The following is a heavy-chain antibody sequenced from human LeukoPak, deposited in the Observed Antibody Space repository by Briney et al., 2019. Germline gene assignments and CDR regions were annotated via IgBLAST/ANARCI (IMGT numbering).Heavy chain of an antibody. Sequence: GGSLRLSCAASGFRFVSYSMNWVRQAPGRGLEWVSAISGSGVTTHYAGSVKGRFSISRDNSKNTLYLQMNSLRAEDTALYYCAKKVVVGATSPYSDFQDWGQGTLVTVSS. D-gene: IGHD1-26*01. CDR2: ISGSGVTT. CDR3: AKKVVVGATSPYSDFQD. CDR1: GFRFVSYS. V-gene: IGHV3-23*01. J-gene: IGHJ1*01.